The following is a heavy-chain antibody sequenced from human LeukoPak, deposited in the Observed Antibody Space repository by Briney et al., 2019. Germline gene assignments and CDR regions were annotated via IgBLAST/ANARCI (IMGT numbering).Heavy chain of an antibody. Sequence: ASVKVSCKASGYTFTSYGISWVRQAPGQGLEWMGIINPSGGSTSYAQKFQGRVTMTRDMSTSTVYMELSSLRSEDTAVYYCARDGGGYGSGSFWGQGTLVTVSS. J-gene: IGHJ4*02. CDR3: ARDGGGYGSGSF. D-gene: IGHD3-10*01. CDR1: GYTFTSYG. CDR2: INPSGGST. V-gene: IGHV1-46*01.